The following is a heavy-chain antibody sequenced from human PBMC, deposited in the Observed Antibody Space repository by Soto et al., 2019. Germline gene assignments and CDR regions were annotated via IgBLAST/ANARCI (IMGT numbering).Heavy chain of an antibody. J-gene: IGHJ4*02. V-gene: IGHV3-64*01. CDR1: GFTFSGYS. CDR3: ARGRVEDSSGWATYFDY. Sequence: EVQLVESGGGCVQPGGSMRLSCAASGFTFSGYSMFWVRQAPGKGLEYVSAINTNGVNTFYAKSVKGRFTISRDNSKNTMYLQMGSLRAEDMAVYYCARGRVEDSSGWATYFDYWGQGTLVTVSS. CDR2: INTNGVNT. D-gene: IGHD6-19*01.